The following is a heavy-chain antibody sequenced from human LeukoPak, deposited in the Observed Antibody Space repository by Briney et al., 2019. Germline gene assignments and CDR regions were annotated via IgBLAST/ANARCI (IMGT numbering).Heavy chain of an antibody. CDR2: ISSSGSNI. J-gene: IGHJ6*03. CDR1: GFTFSDYY. CDR3: ASGYSYKFMDV. Sequence: GGSLRLSXAASGFTFSDYYMTWICQAPGKGLEWVSYISSSGSNIYYADSVKGRFTISRDNAKNSLYLQMNSLRAADTAVYYCASGYSYKFMDVWGKGTTVTVSS. D-gene: IGHD5-18*01. V-gene: IGHV3-11*04.